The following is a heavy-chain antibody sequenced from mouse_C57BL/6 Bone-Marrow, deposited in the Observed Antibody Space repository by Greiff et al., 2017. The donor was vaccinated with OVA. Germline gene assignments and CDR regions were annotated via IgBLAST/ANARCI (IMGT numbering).Heavy chain of an antibody. CDR3: TLYYYGSSLFAY. D-gene: IGHD1-1*01. CDR2: IYPGNSDT. Sequence: EVQLQQSGTVLARPGASVKMSCKTSGYTFTSYWMHWVKQRPGQGLEWIGAIYPGNSDTSYNQKFKGKAKLTAVTSASTAYMELSSLTNEDSAVYYCTLYYYGSSLFAYWGQGTLVTVSA. J-gene: IGHJ3*01. V-gene: IGHV1-5*01. CDR1: GYTFTSYW.